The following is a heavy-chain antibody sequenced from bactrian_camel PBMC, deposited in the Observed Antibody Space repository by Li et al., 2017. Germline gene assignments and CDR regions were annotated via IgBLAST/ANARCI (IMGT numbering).Heavy chain of an antibody. J-gene: IGHJ4*01. V-gene: IGHV3S6*01. D-gene: IGHD2*01. Sequence: HVQLVESGGGSVQAGGSLRLSCVISGNTYSRYCLGWFRQATGKEREGVASMDRPGNSAYADSVKGRFTISHDNAKNTLYLQMNSLKPEDTAMYYCAASDWARYCSGGPRSYEYKHWGHGTQVTVSP. CDR2: MDRPGNSA. CDR3: AASDWARYCSGGPRSYEYKH. CDR1: GNTYSRYC.